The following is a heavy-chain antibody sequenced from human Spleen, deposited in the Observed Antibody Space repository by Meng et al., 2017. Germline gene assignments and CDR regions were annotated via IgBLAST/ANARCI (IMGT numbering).Heavy chain of an antibody. V-gene: IGHV1-2*06. J-gene: IGHJ4*02. CDR2: INPISDDT. CDR1: GTTFNAYY. Sequence: QVQLVQSGAEVKEPGTSLKVSCKPSGTTFNAYYIHWVRQAPGQGLEWMGRINPISDDTHYAQKFHDRVTMTSDTSISTAYMELSRLRSDDTAVYYCVRDEDISAAGYLFGDYWGQGTLVTVSS. CDR3: VRDEDISAAGYLFGDY. D-gene: IGHD6-13*01.